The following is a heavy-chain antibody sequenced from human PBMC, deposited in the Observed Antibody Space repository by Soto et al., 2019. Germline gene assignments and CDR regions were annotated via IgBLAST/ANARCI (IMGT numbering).Heavy chain of an antibody. V-gene: IGHV1-69*06. CDR3: ARVDIVVVPAAIGVDYYYYGMDV. CDR2: IIPIFGTA. J-gene: IGHJ6*02. Sequence: QVPLVQSGAEVKKPGSSVKVSCKPSGGTFSSYAISWVRQAPGPGLEWMGGIIPIFGTANYAQKFQGRVTITAYKSTTQANRELSSVRAEDTAVYYCARVDIVVVPAAIGVDYYYYGMDVWGRGTTVTVSS. CDR1: GGTFSSYA. D-gene: IGHD2-2*02.